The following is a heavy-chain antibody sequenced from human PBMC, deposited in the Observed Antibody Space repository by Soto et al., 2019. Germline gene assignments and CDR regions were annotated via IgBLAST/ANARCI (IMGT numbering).Heavy chain of an antibody. V-gene: IGHV3-23*01. CDR2: ISGSGGNT. J-gene: IGHJ4*02. Sequence: PGGSLRLSCAASGFSFDTYAMSWVRQAPGKGLEWVSTISGSGGNTYYADSVKGRFTISRDNSKNILYLQMTSLRAEDTALYYYDSSGYCADYWGQGTLVTVSS. D-gene: IGHD3-22*01. CDR3: DSSGYCADY. CDR1: GFSFDTYA.